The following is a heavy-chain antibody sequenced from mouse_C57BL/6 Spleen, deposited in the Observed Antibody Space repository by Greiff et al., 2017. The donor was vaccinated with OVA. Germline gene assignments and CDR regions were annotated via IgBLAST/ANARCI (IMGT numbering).Heavy chain of an antibody. CDR1: GYTFTSYW. J-gene: IGHJ3*01. V-gene: IGHV1-72*01. CDR2: IDLNSGGT. Sequence: QVQLQQPGAELVKPGASVKLSCKASGYTFTSYWMHWVKQRPGRGLEWIGRIDLNSGGTKYNEKFKSKATLTVDKPSSTAYMQLSSLTSEDSAVYYCARADYDYDGVFAYWGQGTLVTVSA. CDR3: ARADYDYDGVFAY. D-gene: IGHD2-4*01.